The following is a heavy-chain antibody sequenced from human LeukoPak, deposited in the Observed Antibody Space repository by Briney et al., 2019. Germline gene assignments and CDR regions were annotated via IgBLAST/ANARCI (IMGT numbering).Heavy chain of an antibody. CDR3: ARDLAVGQNFDY. J-gene: IGHJ4*01. CDR2: ISAYNGNT. V-gene: IGHV1-18*01. CDR1: GYSFSGHG. Sequence: ASVKVSCKASGYSFSGHGITWVRQAPGQGLEWMGWISAYNGNTKYAQNLQGRVTMTTDISTSTAYMELRSLRSDDTAVYYCARDLAVGQNFDYWGQGTLVTVSS. D-gene: IGHD3-16*01.